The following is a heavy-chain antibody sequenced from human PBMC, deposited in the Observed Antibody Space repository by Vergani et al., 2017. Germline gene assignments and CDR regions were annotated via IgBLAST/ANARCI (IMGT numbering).Heavy chain of an antibody. CDR2: ISGSGGST. D-gene: IGHD4-11*01. CDR1: GFTFSSYA. CDR3: AKAYSSPLNYYYYYMDV. V-gene: IGHV3-23*01. J-gene: IGHJ6*03. Sequence: EVQLLESGGGLVQPGGSLRLSCAASGFTFSSYAMSWVRQAPGKGLEWVSAISGSGGSTYYADSVKGRFTISRDNSKNTLYLQMNSLRAEDTAVYYCAKAYSSPLNYYYYYMDVWGKGTTVTVSS.